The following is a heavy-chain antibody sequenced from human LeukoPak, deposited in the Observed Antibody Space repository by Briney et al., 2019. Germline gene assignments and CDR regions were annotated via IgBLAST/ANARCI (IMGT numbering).Heavy chain of an antibody. Sequence: KPSETLSLTCTVSGGSISSSSYYWGWIRQPPGKGLEWIGSIYYSGSTYYNPSLKSRVTISVDTSKNQFSLKLSSVTAADTAVYYCARAKMWLRAFDIWGQGTMVTVFS. CDR3: ARAKMWLRAFDI. CDR1: GGSISSSSYY. J-gene: IGHJ3*02. CDR2: IYYSGST. V-gene: IGHV4-39*01. D-gene: IGHD2-21*01.